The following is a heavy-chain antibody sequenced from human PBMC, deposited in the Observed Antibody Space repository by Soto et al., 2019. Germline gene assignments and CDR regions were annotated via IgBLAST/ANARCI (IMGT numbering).Heavy chain of an antibody. Sequence: QVQLVESEGGVVQPGTYLRLSCAASGFTFSTYSMHWVRQAPGKGLEWVAGVSYDGSKKHYAESVKGRFIIFRDNSKNTLHLEMNSLKAEDTAVYYSVKGWIHLWGRLDPWGQGTQVTVSS. CDR3: VKGWIHLWGRLDP. D-gene: IGHD5-18*01. J-gene: IGHJ5*02. V-gene: IGHV3-33*05. CDR2: VSYDGSKK. CDR1: GFTFSTYS.